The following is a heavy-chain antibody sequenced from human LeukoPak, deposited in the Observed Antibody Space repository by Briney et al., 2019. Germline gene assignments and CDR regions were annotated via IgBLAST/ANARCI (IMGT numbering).Heavy chain of an antibody. V-gene: IGHV1-18*01. CDR2: ISAYNGNT. D-gene: IGHD3-10*01. CDR1: GYTFTSYG. Sequence: ASVKVSCKASGYTFTSYGISWVRQAPGQGLEWMGWISAYNGNTNYAQKFQGRVTITADKSTSTAYMELSSLRSEDTAVYYCAREAYGSGSYYLDYWGQGTLVTVSS. J-gene: IGHJ4*02. CDR3: AREAYGSGSYYLDY.